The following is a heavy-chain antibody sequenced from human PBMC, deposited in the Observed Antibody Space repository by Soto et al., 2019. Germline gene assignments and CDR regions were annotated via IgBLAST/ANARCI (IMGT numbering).Heavy chain of an antibody. CDR1: CGTSIDVGYC. V-gene: IGHV4-34*01. CDR2: INHSGRT. D-gene: IGHD6-13*01. Sequence: SQTLSLTYTVACGTSIDVGYCWSCILQPPGKWLEWIEEINHSGRTNYNPSLKSRVTISVDPSKNHFSLKLSSVTAADSAVYYCARSGAAAIMLKAYWGQGTLV. CDR3: ARSGAAAIMLKAY. J-gene: IGHJ4*02.